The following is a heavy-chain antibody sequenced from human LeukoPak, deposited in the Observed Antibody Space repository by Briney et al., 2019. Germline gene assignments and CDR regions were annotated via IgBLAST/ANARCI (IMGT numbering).Heavy chain of an antibody. CDR3: ASLKGGLYFGSRSYHNYWFDS. CDR1: SASITSYY. V-gene: IGHV4-59*01. J-gene: IGHJ5*01. Sequence: SETLSLTCTVASASITSYYWTCIRPPPGQRLGWTGFIYYSGTTKYTPSLESRVTISLDTSKNRVSLRLNSVTAADTAMYYCASLKGGLYFGSRSYHNYWFDSWGQGSLVAVSS. CDR2: IYYSGTT. D-gene: IGHD3-10*01.